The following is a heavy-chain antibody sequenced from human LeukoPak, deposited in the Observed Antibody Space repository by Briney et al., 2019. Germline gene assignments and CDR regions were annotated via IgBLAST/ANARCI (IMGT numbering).Heavy chain of an antibody. CDR1: GYTFTVYY. D-gene: IGHD3-3*01. CDR2: INPNSGRT. CDR3: ARSRATYYDFWSGYYSTHFDY. Sequence: ASVKVSCKASGYTFTVYYMHWVRQAPGQGLEWMGWINPNSGRTNYAQKFQGRVTMTRDTSISTAYMELSRLRSDDTAVYYCARSRATYYDFWSGYYSTHFDYWGQGTLVTVSS. V-gene: IGHV1-2*02. J-gene: IGHJ4*02.